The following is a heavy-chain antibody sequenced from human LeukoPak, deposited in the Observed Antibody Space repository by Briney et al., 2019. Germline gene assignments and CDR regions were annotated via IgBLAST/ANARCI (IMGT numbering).Heavy chain of an antibody. V-gene: IGHV3-53*01. CDR1: GLTVSSNY. J-gene: IGHJ6*03. CDR2: IYSGGSI. D-gene: IGHD5-24*01. Sequence: GGSLRLSCVASGLTVSSNYMSWVRQAPGKGLEWLSVIYSGGSIYYADSVKGRFTISRDNSKNALYLQMNSLRAEDTAVYYCAREFRGDGYAYYYYMDVWGKGTTVTVSS. CDR3: AREFRGDGYAYYYYMDV.